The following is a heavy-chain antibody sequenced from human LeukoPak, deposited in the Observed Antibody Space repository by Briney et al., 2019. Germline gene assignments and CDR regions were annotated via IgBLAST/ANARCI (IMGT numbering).Heavy chain of an antibody. D-gene: IGHD2-15*01. J-gene: IGHJ4*02. CDR2: ISAYNGNT. CDR3: ARGPIQCSGGSCYLGDSIDY. CDR1: GYTFTSYG. V-gene: IGHV1-18*04. Sequence: GASVKVSCKASGYTFTSYGISWVRQAPGQGLEWMGWISAYNGNTNYAQKLQGRVTMTTDTSTSTAYMELRSLRSDDTAVYYCARGPIQCSGGSCYLGDSIDYWGQGTLVTVSS.